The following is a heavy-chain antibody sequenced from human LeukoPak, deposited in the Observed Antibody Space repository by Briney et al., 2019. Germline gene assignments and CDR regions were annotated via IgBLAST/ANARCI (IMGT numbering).Heavy chain of an antibody. J-gene: IGHJ4*02. CDR2: IYHSGST. CDR3: ARGLRYFDW. V-gene: IGHV4-30-2*01. D-gene: IGHD3-9*01. Sequence: PSQTLSLTCAVSGSSISSGGYSWSWIRQPPGKGLEWIGYIYHSGSTYYNPSLKSRVTISVDRSKNQFSLKLSSVTAADTAVYYCARGLRYFDWWGQGTLVTVSS. CDR1: GSSISSGGYS.